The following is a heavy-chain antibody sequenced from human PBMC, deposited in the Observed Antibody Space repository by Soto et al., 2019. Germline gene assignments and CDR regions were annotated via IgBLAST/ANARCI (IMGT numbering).Heavy chain of an antibody. Sequence: QITLKESGPTLMKPTQTLTLTCTFSGFSLSTGVAVGWIRQPPGKALEWLALIFWDNDKRYSPSLKSRLTITKVASRDQVVLTMTDMDPVDTATYYCARLYYYDSSGYLRPFDYWGQGTLVTVSS. V-gene: IGHV2-5*02. CDR3: ARLYYYDSSGYLRPFDY. CDR1: GFSLSTGVA. J-gene: IGHJ4*02. CDR2: IFWDNDK. D-gene: IGHD3-22*01.